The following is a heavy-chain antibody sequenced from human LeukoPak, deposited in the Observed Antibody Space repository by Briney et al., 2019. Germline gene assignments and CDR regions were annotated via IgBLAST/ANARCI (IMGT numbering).Heavy chain of an antibody. CDR2: IHTSGST. J-gene: IGHJ4*02. Sequence: SETLSLTCTVSGGSISSYYWSWIRQPAGKGLEWIGRIHTSGSTNYNPSLKSRVTMSVDTSKNQFSLKLNSVTAADTAVYYYARDRYYYDSSGSFSVWGQGTLVTVYS. CDR1: GGSISSYY. V-gene: IGHV4-4*07. D-gene: IGHD3-22*01. CDR3: ARDRYYYDSSGSFSV.